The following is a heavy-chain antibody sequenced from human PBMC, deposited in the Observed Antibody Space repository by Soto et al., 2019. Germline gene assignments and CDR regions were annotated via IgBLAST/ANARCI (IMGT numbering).Heavy chain of an antibody. CDR2: ISYDGSNK. CDR3: ARVDDSSGYYSDY. CDR1: GFTFSSYG. Sequence: GGSLRLSCAASGFTFSSYGMHWVRQAPGKGLEWVAVISYDGSNKYYADSVKGRFTISRDNSKNTLYLQMNSLRAEDMAVYYCARVDDSSGYYSDYWGQGTLVTVSS. J-gene: IGHJ4*02. D-gene: IGHD3-22*01. V-gene: IGHV3-30*03.